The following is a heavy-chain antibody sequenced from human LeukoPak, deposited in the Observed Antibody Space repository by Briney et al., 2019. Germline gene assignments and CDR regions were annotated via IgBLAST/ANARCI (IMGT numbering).Heavy chain of an antibody. CDR3: AKARSDLHYYDSSWAEGMDV. CDR1: GFTFSSYA. V-gene: IGHV3-23*01. J-gene: IGHJ6*04. CDR2: ISGSGGST. Sequence: GGSLRLSCAASGFTFSSYAMSWVRQAPGKGLEWVSAISGSGGSTYYADSVKGRFTISRDNSKNTLYLQMNSLRAEDTAVYYCAKARSDLHYYDSSWAEGMDVWGKGTTVTVSS. D-gene: IGHD3-22*01.